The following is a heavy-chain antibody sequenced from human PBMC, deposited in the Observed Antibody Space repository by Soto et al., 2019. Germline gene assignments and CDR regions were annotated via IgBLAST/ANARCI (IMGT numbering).Heavy chain of an antibody. CDR2: ISYDGSNK. J-gene: IGHJ4*02. V-gene: IGHV3-30*18. CDR3: AKDSSSGYYHGDFDY. CDR1: GFTFSSYG. D-gene: IGHD3-22*01. Sequence: QVQLVESGGGVVQPGRSLRLSCAASGFTFSSYGMHWVRQAPGKGLEWVAVISYDGSNKYYADSVKGRFTISRDNSKNTVYLQMNSLRAEDTAVYYCAKDSSSGYYHGDFDYWGQGTLVTVSS.